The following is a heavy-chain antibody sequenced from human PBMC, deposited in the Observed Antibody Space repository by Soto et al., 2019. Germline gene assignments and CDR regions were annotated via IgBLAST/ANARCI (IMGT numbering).Heavy chain of an antibody. D-gene: IGHD2-2*01. V-gene: IGHV4-4*02. CDR1: GGSISSSNW. J-gene: IGHJ6*02. CDR2: IYHSGSN. Sequence: QVQLQESGPGLVKPSGTLSLTCAVSGGSISSSNWWSWVRQPPGKGLEWIGEIYHSGSNNNNPSLKSRVTISVDKSKNQFSLKLSSVTAADKAVYYCARVVGGYYYGMDVWGQGTTVTVSS. CDR3: ARVVGGYYYGMDV.